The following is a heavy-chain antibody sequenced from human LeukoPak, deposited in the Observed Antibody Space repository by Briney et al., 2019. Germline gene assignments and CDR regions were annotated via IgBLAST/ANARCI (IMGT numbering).Heavy chain of an antibody. V-gene: IGHV1-69*02. J-gene: IGHJ4*02. D-gene: IGHD3-3*01. CDR2: IIPILGIA. Sequence: SVKVSCKASGGTFSSYTISWVRQAPGQGLEWMGRIIPILGIANYAQKFQGRVTITADKSTSTAYMELSSLRSEDTAVYYCASPGPTIFGVVTVDYWGQGTLATVSS. CDR3: ASPGPTIFGVVTVDY. CDR1: GGTFSSYT.